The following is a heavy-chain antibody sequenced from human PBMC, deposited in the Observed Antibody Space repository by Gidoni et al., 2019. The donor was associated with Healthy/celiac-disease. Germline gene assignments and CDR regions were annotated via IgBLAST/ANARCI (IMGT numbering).Heavy chain of an antibody. CDR1: GFTFSSYA. V-gene: IGHV3-23*01. J-gene: IGHJ4*02. CDR2: ICGSGGST. D-gene: IGHD6-19*01. Sequence: EVQLLESGGGLVQPGGSLRLSCAASGFTFSSYAMSWVRQAPGKGLEWVSAICGSGGSTYYADSVKGRFTISRDNSKNTLYLQMNSLRAEDTAVYYCAKGEYSSGWNDYWGQGTLVTVSS. CDR3: AKGEYSSGWNDY.